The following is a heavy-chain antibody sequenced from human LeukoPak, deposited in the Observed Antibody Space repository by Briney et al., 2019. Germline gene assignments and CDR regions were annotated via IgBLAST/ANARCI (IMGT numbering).Heavy chain of an antibody. Sequence: PLETLSLTCTVSGGSISSYYWSWIRQPAGKGLEWIGRIYRSGSTNYNPSLKSRVTISVDTSKNDFSLKLSSVTAADTAVYYCARETPYGSGSYPFDYWGQGILVTVSS. V-gene: IGHV4-4*07. J-gene: IGHJ4*02. CDR1: GGSISSYY. CDR2: IYRSGST. D-gene: IGHD3-10*01. CDR3: ARETPYGSGSYPFDY.